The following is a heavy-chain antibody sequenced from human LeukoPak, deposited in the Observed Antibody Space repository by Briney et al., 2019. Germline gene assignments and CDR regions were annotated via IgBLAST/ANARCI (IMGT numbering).Heavy chain of an antibody. V-gene: IGHV3-66*02. CDR1: GFTFSSNY. Sequence: PGGSLRLSCAASGFTFSSNYMTWVRQAPGKGLEWVSVIYNDGSTYYADSVKGRFTISRDSSKNTLYLQMNTLRAEDTAMYYCALILGDAFDFWAKGQWSPSLQ. CDR2: IYNDGST. J-gene: IGHJ3*01. D-gene: IGHD3-16*01. CDR3: ALILGDAFDF.